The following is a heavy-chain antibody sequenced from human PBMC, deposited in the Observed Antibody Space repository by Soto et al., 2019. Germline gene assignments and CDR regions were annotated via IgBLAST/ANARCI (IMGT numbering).Heavy chain of an antibody. CDR2: IYYSGST. D-gene: IGHD1-26*01. Sequence: PSETLSLTCTVSGGSISSYYWSWIRQPPGKGLEWIAYIYYSGSTNYNPSLKSRVTISVDTSKNQFSLKVRSVTAADTAVYYCARAFNSGSSHPWGQGTLVTVS. V-gene: IGHV4-59*01. CDR1: GGSISSYY. CDR3: ARAFNSGSSHP. J-gene: IGHJ5*02.